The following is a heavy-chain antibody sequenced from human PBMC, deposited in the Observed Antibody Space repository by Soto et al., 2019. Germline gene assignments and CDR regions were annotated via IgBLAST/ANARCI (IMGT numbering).Heavy chain of an antibody. CDR2: ISAYNGNT. CDR3: ARDPATVTTTGGWFDP. J-gene: IGHJ5*02. V-gene: IGHV1-18*01. CDR1: GYTFTSYG. D-gene: IGHD4-17*01. Sequence: QVQLVQSGAEVKKPGASVKVSCKASGYTFTSYGISWVRQAPGQGLEWMGWISAYNGNTNYAQKLQGRVTMTTDTTTSTAYMELRSLRSDDTAVYYCARDPATVTTTGGWFDPWGQGTLVTVSS.